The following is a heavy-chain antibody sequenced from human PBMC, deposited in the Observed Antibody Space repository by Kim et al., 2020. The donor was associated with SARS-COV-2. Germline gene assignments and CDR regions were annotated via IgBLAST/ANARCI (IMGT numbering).Heavy chain of an antibody. CDR3: AKMVGRYYFDY. Sequence: GGSLRLSCAASGFTFDDYAMHWVRQAPGKGLEWVSGISWNSGSIGYADSVKGRFTISRDNAKNSLYLQMNSLRAEDTALYYCAKMVGRYYFDYWGQGTLV. D-gene: IGHD2-15*01. V-gene: IGHV3-9*01. J-gene: IGHJ4*02. CDR1: GFTFDDYA. CDR2: ISWNSGSI.